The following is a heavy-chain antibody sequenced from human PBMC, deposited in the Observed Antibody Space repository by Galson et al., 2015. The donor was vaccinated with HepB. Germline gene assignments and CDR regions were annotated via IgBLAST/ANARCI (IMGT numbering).Heavy chain of an antibody. CDR1: GFTFSNYG. Sequence: SLRLSCAASGFTFSNYGIHWVRQAPGKGLEWVSFIRYDETNEYYADSVKGRFTISRDNAKNTLYLQMNSLRAEDTAVYYCAKVTMIGSYWGQGTLVTVSS. V-gene: IGHV3-30*02. J-gene: IGHJ4*02. D-gene: IGHD3-22*01. CDR2: IRYDETNE. CDR3: AKVTMIGSY.